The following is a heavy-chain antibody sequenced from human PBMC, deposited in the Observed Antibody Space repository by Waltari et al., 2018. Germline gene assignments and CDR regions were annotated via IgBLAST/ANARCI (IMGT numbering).Heavy chain of an antibody. Sequence: QVHLQESGPGLVKPSGTLSLTCTVSGDSLSNNFFWSWVRQSPGKGLEWVGQVHQSGRSNYNPSLESRVTVSMDTSKNQFSLRVTSVTAADTAIYYCASDRGRGLYLDSWGQGTLVTVSP. CDR3: ASDRGRGLYLDS. CDR2: VHQSGRS. D-gene: IGHD2-15*01. V-gene: IGHV4-4*02. CDR1: GDSLSNNFF. J-gene: IGHJ4*02.